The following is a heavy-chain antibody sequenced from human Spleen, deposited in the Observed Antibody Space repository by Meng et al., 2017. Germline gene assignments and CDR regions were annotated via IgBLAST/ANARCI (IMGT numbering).Heavy chain of an antibody. D-gene: IGHD4-17*01. CDR1: GYTCTRYY. CDR3: ARGFYGGSYGDYFDY. CDR2: INPSGGST. Sequence: QVQAVQAGAWVKKPGASVKVSCKASGYTCTRYYMHWERQAPGQGLEWMRIINPSGGSTSYAQKFQGRVTMTRDTSTSTVYMELSSLRSEDTAVYYCARGFYGGSYGDYFDYWGQGTLVTVSS. V-gene: IGHV1-46*01. J-gene: IGHJ4*02.